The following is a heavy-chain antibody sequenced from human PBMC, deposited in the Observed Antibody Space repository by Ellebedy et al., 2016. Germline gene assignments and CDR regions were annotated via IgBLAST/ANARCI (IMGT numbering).Heavy chain of an antibody. V-gene: IGHV1-69*13. CDR3: ARVWSGGRAFDI. CDR1: GGTFSSYA. J-gene: IGHJ3*02. Sequence: SVKVSCXASGGTFSSYAISWVRQAPGQGLEWMGGIIPIFGTANYAQKFQGRVTITADESTSTAYMELSSLRSEDTAVYYCARVWSGGRAFDIWGQGTMVTVSS. D-gene: IGHD1-26*01. CDR2: IIPIFGTA.